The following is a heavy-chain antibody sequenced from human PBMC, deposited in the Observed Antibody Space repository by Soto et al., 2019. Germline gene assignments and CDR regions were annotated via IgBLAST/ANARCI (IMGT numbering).Heavy chain of an antibody. CDR1: GFTFNSYW. V-gene: IGHV3-74*01. Sequence: EEQLVESGGGLVQPGGSLRLSCAASGFTFNSYWMHWFRQAPGKGLVWVSRINPGGSITTYADSVKGRFTISRDNAKNTLYLPMNSLRGDDTAVYYCATVPVGTYGVWNSWGQGALVTVYS. CDR3: ATVPVGTYGVWNS. CDR2: INPGGSIT. J-gene: IGHJ1*01. D-gene: IGHD1-7*01.